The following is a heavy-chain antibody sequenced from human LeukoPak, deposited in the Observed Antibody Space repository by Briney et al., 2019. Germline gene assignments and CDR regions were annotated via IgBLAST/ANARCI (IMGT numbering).Heavy chain of an antibody. CDR1: GFTFSSYW. CDR2: ISTDGRTT. J-gene: IGHJ4*02. CDR3: VSWSGYRIDQ. D-gene: IGHD3-3*01. Sequence: PGGSLRLSCAASGFTFSSYWMHWVRQAPGKGLVWVSRISTDGRTTSYADSVKGRFTISRDNAKNTLYLQMNSLRAEDTAVYYCVSWSGYRIDQWGQGTMVTVSS. V-gene: IGHV3-74*01.